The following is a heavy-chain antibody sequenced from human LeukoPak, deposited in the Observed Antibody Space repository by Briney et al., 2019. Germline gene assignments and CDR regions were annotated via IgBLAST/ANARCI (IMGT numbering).Heavy chain of an antibody. CDR3: GRKAGDCGGGSCYSIDY. V-gene: IGHV1-69*05. CDR2: IIPIFGTA. D-gene: IGHD2-15*01. Sequence: VASVKVSCKAFGGSCSSEAISWVRQAPGQGLEWMGGIIPIFGTANCAQKFQGRVTITTDESTSTAYMEVSSLRSEDTAVYYCGRKAGDCGGGSCYSIDYWGQGTLVTVSS. J-gene: IGHJ4*02. CDR1: GGSCSSEA.